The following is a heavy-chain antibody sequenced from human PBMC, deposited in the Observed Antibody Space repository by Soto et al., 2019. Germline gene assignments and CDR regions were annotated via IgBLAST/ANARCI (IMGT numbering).Heavy chain of an antibody. Sequence: QVQLVQSGAEVKKPGASVKVSSKASGYTFTSYDINWVRQATGQGLEWMGWMNPNSGNTGYAQKFQGRVTMTRNTSISTAYMELSSLRSEDTAVYYCASRAVAGSYYYYYGMDVWGQGTTVTVSS. J-gene: IGHJ6*02. D-gene: IGHD6-19*01. CDR3: ASRAVAGSYYYYYGMDV. V-gene: IGHV1-8*01. CDR2: MNPNSGNT. CDR1: GYTFTSYD.